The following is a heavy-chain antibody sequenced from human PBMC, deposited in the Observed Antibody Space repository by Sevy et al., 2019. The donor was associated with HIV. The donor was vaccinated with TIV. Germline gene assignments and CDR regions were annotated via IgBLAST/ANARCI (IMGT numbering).Heavy chain of an antibody. Sequence: GGSLRLSCAASGFTFSSYAMSWVRQAPGKGLEWVSAISGSGGSTYYADSVKGRFTISRDNSKNTLYLQMNSLRAEDTAVYYCAKGNYDFWSGYEEYFDCWGQRTLVTVSS. CDR1: GFTFSSYA. J-gene: IGHJ4*02. CDR2: ISGSGGST. D-gene: IGHD3-3*01. CDR3: AKGNYDFWSGYEEYFDC. V-gene: IGHV3-23*01.